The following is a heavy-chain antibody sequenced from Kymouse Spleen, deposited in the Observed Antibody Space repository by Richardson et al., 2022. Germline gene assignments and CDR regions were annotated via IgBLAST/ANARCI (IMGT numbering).Heavy chain of an antibody. CDR1: GFTFDDYA. V-gene: IGHV3-9*01. J-gene: IGHJ6*02. D-gene: IGHD3-10*01. Sequence: EVQLVESGGGLVQPGRSLRLSCAASGFTFDDYAMHWVRQAPGKGLEWVSGISWNSGSIGYADSVKGRFTISRDNAKNSLYLQMNSLRAEDTALYYCAKDITMVRPRLYYYGMDVWGQGTTVTVSS. CDR2: ISWNSGSI. CDR3: AKDITMVRPRLYYYGMDV.